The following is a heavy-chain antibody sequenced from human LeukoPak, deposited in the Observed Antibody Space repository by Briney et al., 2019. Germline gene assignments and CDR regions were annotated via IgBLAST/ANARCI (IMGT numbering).Heavy chain of an antibody. CDR3: ARPATRYCSSTSCRGFDP. J-gene: IGHJ5*02. CDR2: INPNSGGT. V-gene: IGHV1-2*02. D-gene: IGHD2-2*01. CDR1: GYTFTGYY. Sequence: ASVKVSCKASGYTFTGYYMHWARQAPGQGLEWMGWINPNSGGTNYAQKFQGRVTMTRDTSISTAYMELSRLRSDDTAVYYCARPATRYCSSTSCRGFDPWGQGTLVTVSS.